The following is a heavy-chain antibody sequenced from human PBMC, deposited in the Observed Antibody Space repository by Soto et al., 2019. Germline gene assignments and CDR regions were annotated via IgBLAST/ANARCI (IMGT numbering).Heavy chain of an antibody. CDR2: TYYRSKWYY. CDR1: GDSVSSNSAG. Sequence: QTLSLTCAITGDSVSSNSAGWSWVRQSPSRGLEWLGRTYYRSKWYYEYAVSVRGRITISPDTSKNQYSLQLNSVTPEDTAVYFCARGEQYSGRIFDYWGQGTLVTVSS. CDR3: ARGEQYSGRIFDY. V-gene: IGHV6-1*01. D-gene: IGHD1-26*01. J-gene: IGHJ4*01.